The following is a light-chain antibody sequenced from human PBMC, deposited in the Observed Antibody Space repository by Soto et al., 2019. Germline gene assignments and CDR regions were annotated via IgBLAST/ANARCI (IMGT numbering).Light chain of an antibody. CDR1: QSISNW. CDR2: DAS. Sequence: DIQMTQSPSTLSASVGDRVTITCRASQSISNWLAWYQQKPGKAPKVLIYDASSLETGVPSRFSGSGSGTEFTLTISSLQPDDFATNYCQQYNTYSYTFGQGTKLEIK. J-gene: IGKJ2*01. V-gene: IGKV1-5*01. CDR3: QQYNTYSYT.